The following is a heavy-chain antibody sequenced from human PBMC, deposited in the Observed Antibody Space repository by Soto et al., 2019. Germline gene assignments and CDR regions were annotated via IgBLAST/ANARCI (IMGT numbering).Heavy chain of an antibody. CDR1: GYTFTSYG. CDR3: VRRHVSATGIDWFDP. D-gene: IGHD6-13*01. V-gene: IGHV1-3*01. J-gene: IGHJ5*02. Sequence: ASVKVSCKASGYTFTSYGIHWVRQAPGQRLEWMGWINAANGDTKYSPKFQGRVTITRDTSASTAYMELSSLRSEDTAVYYCVRRHVSATGIDWFDPWGQGTMITV. CDR2: INAANGDT.